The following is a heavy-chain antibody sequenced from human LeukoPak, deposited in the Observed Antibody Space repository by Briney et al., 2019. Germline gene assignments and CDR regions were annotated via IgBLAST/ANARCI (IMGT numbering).Heavy chain of an antibody. J-gene: IGHJ6*03. CDR3: ARDQREMATVHYYYYYMDV. V-gene: IGHV4-34*01. Sequence: SETLSLTCAVYGGSFSGYYWSWIRQPPGKGLEWIGEINHSGSTNYNPSLKSRVTISVDTSKNQFSLKLSSVTAADTAVYYCARDQREMATVHYYYYYMDVWGKGTTVTISS. CDR2: INHSGST. D-gene: IGHD5-24*01. CDR1: GGSFSGYY.